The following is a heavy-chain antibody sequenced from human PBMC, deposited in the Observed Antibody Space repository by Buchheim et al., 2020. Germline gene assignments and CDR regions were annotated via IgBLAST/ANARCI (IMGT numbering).Heavy chain of an antibody. J-gene: IGHJ4*01. CDR3: ARATYYYDSSGYGVFPYFDY. CDR2: ISAYNGNT. D-gene: IGHD3-22*01. V-gene: IGHV1-18*01. Sequence: PGQGLEWMGWISAYNGNTNYAQKLQGRVTMTTDTSTSTAYMELRSLRSDDTAVYYCARATYYYDSSGYGVFPYFDYWGHGTL.